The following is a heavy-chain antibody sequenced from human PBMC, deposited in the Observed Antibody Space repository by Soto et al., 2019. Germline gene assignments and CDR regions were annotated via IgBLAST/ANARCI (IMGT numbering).Heavy chain of an antibody. D-gene: IGHD6-19*01. CDR1: GFTFSNYW. CDR3: ARVAYSNGWILDY. CDR2: IKLDGSEK. V-gene: IGHV3-7*01. Sequence: GGSLRLSCAASGFTFSNYWMSWVRQAPGKGLEWVANIKLDGSEKYYVDSVKGRFTLSRDNAQNSLQLQMNSLRVEDTAFYFCARVAYSNGWILDYWGQGTLVTVSS. J-gene: IGHJ4*01.